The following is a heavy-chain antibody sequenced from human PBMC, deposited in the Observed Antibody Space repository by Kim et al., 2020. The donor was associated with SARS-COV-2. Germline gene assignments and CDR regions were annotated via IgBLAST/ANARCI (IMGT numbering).Heavy chain of an antibody. J-gene: IGHJ4*02. CDR3: ARDVSGSGSDYPDS. CDR2: ISDRGTYI. CDR1: GFTFNKYS. Sequence: GGSLRLSCEASGFTFNKYSMKWVRQAPGKGLEWVASISDRGTYIHYGDSVKGRITISSDNARNSVFLQMNGLRAEDTAVYYCARDVSGSGSDYPDSWGQG. D-gene: IGHD3-10*01. V-gene: IGHV3-21*06.